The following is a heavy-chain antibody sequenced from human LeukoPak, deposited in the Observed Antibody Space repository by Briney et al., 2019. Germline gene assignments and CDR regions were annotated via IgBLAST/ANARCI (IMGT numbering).Heavy chain of an antibody. CDR3: AGDFIEDTQ. J-gene: IGHJ4*02. D-gene: IGHD2-15*01. V-gene: IGHV3-48*01. Sequence: GGSLRLSCAASGFTFSHYNMNWVRQAPGKGLEWVAYISGSSTTIYYADSVKGRFTVSRDNAKSSLYLQMNSLSAEDTAVYYCAGDFIEDTQWGQGTLVTVSS. CDR2: ISGSSTTI. CDR1: GFTFSHYN.